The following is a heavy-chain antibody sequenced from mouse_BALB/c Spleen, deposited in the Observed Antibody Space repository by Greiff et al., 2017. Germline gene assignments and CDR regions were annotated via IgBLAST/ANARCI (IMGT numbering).Heavy chain of an antibody. CDR1: GYTFSSYW. D-gene: IGHD1-3*01. CDR3: ARYNRYAAMDS. Sequence: QVQLQQSGAELMKPGASVKISCKATGYTFSSYWIEWVKQRPGHGLEWIGEILPGSGSTNYNEKFKGKATFTADTSSNTAYMQLSSLTSEDSAVYYSARYNRYAAMDSWGEGTSVTASS. V-gene: IGHV1-9*01. J-gene: IGHJ4*01. CDR2: ILPGSGST.